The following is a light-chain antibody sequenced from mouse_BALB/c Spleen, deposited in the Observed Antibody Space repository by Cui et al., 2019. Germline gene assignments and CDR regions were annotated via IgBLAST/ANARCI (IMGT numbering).Light chain of an antibody. V-gene: IGKV12-46*01. CDR3: QHFWGTPYT. J-gene: IGKJ2*01. Sequence: DIQMTQSPASRSVSVGETVTITCRASENIYSNLAWYQQKQGKSPQLLFYAATILADGVPSRFSGSGSGTQYSLKINSLQSEDFGSYYCQHFWGTPYTFGGGTKLEIK. CDR1: ENIYSN. CDR2: AAT.